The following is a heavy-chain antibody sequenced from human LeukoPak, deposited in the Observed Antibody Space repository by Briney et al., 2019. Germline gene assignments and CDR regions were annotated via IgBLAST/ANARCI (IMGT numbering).Heavy chain of an antibody. CDR2: IIPILGIA. CDR1: GGTFSSYA. CDR3: ASTCSSTSCHNWFDP. J-gene: IGHJ5*02. D-gene: IGHD2-2*01. Sequence: GSSVKVSCKASGGTFSSYAISWVRQAPGQGLEWMGRIIPILGIANYAQKFQGRVTIIADKSTSTAYMELSSLRSEDTAVYYCASTCSSTSCHNWFDPWGQGTLVTVSS. V-gene: IGHV1-69*04.